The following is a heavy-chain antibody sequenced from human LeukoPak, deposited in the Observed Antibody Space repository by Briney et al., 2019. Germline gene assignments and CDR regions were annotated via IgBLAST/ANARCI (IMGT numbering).Heavy chain of an antibody. CDR1: GGSFSGYY. CDR2: INHSGST. V-gene: IGHV4-34*01. Sequence: SETLSLTCAVYGGSFSGYYWSWIRQPPGKGLEWIGEINHSGSTNYNPSLKSRVTISVDTSKNQFSLKLSSVTAADTAVYYCARTPPQQDSSSWYSAFAFDYWGQGTLVTVSS. CDR3: ARTPPQQDSSSWYSAFAFDY. J-gene: IGHJ4*02. D-gene: IGHD6-13*01.